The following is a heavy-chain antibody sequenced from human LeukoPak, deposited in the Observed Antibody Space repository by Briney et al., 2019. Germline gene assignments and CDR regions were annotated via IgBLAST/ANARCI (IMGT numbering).Heavy chain of an antibody. Sequence: ASVKVSCXAFGYIFTSYYMHWVRQARGQGLEWMGIINPSGDYTTYAQKFQGRVTMTRDTSTSTVYMELSSLRSEDTAVYYCARPDSSGYQGGAFDIWGQGTMVTVSS. CDR3: ARPDSSGYQGGAFDI. J-gene: IGHJ3*02. CDR2: INPSGDYT. CDR1: GYIFTSYY. D-gene: IGHD3-22*01. V-gene: IGHV1-46*01.